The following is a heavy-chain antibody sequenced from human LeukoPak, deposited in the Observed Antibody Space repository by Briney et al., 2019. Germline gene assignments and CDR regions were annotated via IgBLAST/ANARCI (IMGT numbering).Heavy chain of an antibody. CDR2: TYYRSKWFN. J-gene: IGHJ4*02. CDR1: ADSVTRNSAS. CDR3: ARGTGTISDFDY. Sequence: SHTLSLTCDISADSVTRNSASWNWIRQSPSRGLEWLGRTYYRSKWFNDYGLSVKGRITIYPDTSKNQLSLQLNSVTPEDTAVYYCARGTGTISDFDYWGQGTLVTVSS. V-gene: IGHV6-1*01. D-gene: IGHD1-1*01.